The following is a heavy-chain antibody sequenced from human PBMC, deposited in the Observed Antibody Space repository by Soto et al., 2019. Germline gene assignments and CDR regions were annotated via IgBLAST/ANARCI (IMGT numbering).Heavy chain of an antibody. D-gene: IGHD2-2*01. CDR1: GGTFSSYA. CDR2: IIPIFGTA. V-gene: IGHV1-69*13. CDR3: AGIRTSQYYFDY. Sequence: SVKVSCKASGGTFSSYAISWVRQAPGQGLEWMGGIIPIFGTANYAQKFQGRVTITADESTSTAYMELSSLRSEDTAVYYCAGIRTSQYYFDYWGQGTLVTVSS. J-gene: IGHJ4*02.